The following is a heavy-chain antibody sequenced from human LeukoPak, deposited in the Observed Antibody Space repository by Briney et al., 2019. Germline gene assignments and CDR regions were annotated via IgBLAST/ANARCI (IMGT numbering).Heavy chain of an antibody. V-gene: IGHV3-21*06. D-gene: IGHD2-15*01. J-gene: IGHJ3*02. CDR3: ARDGYSYAFDI. Sequence: GGSLRLFCLTSGFTFRTHTMNWVRQAPGKGLEWVSSIGDRVDSEFYADSVKGRFIISRDTAKNSVYLQMNTLRAEDTAVYYCARDGYSYAFDIWGQGTMVTVSS. CDR2: IGDRVDSE. CDR1: GFTFRTHT.